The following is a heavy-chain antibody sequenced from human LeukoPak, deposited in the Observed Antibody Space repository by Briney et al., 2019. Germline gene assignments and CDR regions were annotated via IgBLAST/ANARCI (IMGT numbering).Heavy chain of an antibody. CDR3: ARDRSANSRVYFFDY. CDR1: GFTLSSYI. Sequence: GMSLRLSCAASGFTLSSYIMHWVRQAPGKGLEWVAIISYGGNIKYQADSVKGRFTISRDDSKNTLYLQMNSLRAEDTAVYYCARDRSANSRVYFFDYWAQGTLVTVSS. J-gene: IGHJ4*02. D-gene: IGHD6-6*01. V-gene: IGHV3-30-3*01. CDR2: ISYGGNIK.